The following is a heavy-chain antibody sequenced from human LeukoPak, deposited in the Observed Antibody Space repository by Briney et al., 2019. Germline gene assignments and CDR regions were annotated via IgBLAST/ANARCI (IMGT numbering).Heavy chain of an antibody. CDR3: AKDLRPQRWGDFRGY. CDR2: ISGSGGST. CDR1: GFTFSSYA. D-gene: IGHD3-3*01. V-gene: IGHV3-23*01. J-gene: IGHJ4*02. Sequence: GGSLRLSCAASGFTFSSYAMSGVRQAPGKGLEWFSAISGSGGSTYYADSVKGRFTISRDNSKNTLYLQMNSLRAEDTAVYYCAKDLRPQRWGDFRGYWGQGTLVTVSS.